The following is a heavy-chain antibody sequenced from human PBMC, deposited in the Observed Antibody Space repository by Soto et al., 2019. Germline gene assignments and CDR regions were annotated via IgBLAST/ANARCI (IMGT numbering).Heavy chain of an antibody. V-gene: IGHV3-43*01. D-gene: IGHD3-22*01. CDR2: ISWDGGST. CDR1: GFTFDDYT. CDR3: AKDSMYYYDKGAFDI. J-gene: IGHJ3*02. Sequence: GGFLRLSCAASGFTFDDYTMHWVRQAPGKGLEWVSLISWDGGSTYYADSVKGRFTISRDNSKNSLYLQMNSLRTEDTALYYCAKDSMYYYDKGAFDIWGQGTMVTVSS.